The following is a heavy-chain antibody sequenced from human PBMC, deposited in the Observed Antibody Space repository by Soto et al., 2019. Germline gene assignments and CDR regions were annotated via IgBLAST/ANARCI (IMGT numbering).Heavy chain of an antibody. Sequence: GESLKISCAASGFTFSSYAMHWVRQAPDKGLEWVAVISYDGSNKYYADSVKGRFTISRDNSKNTLYLQMNSLRAEDTAVYYCARGLPYYYDSSGYLADYWGQGTLVTVSS. D-gene: IGHD3-22*01. V-gene: IGHV3-30*04. J-gene: IGHJ4*02. CDR3: ARGLPYYYDSSGYLADY. CDR1: GFTFSSYA. CDR2: ISYDGSNK.